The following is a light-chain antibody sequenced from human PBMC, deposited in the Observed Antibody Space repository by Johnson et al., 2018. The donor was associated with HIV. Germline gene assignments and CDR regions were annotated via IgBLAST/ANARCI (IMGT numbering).Light chain of an antibody. CDR2: ENN. CDR3: GTWDSSLRL. CDR1: SSNIGNNY. V-gene: IGLV1-51*02. Sequence: QSVLTQPPSVSAAPGQKVTISCSGSSSNIGNNYVSWYQQLPGTAPKLLIYENNKRPSGIPDRFSGSKSGTSATLGITGLQTGDEADYYCGTWDSSLRLFGTVTMVTVL. J-gene: IGLJ1*01.